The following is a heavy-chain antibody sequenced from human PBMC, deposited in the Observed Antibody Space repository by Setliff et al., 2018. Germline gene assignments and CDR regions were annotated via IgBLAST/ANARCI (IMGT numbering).Heavy chain of an antibody. V-gene: IGHV4-34*01. Sequence: SETLSLTCAVYGGSFSGYYWSWIRQPPGKGLELIGELNHPGSTNYNPSLKSRVTISVDTSKNQFSLRLSSLTAADTAVYYCARGYCNSACCFFAGWFDPWGQGTLVTVSS. CDR1: GGSFSGYY. CDR3: ARGYCNSACCFFAGWFDP. J-gene: IGHJ5*02. D-gene: IGHD2-2*01. CDR2: LNHPGST.